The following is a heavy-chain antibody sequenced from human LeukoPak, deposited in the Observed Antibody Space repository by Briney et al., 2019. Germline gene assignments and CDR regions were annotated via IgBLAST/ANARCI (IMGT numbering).Heavy chain of an antibody. CDR2: RSDDGSAQ. J-gene: IGHJ1*01. Sequence: PGGSLRLSCAASGFSVSSNYMSWVRQAPGKGLEWVAVRSDDGSAQHYADSVRGRFTISRDNSKNTLSLQMNSLRPEDTAMYFCAKDRDPYSSGTWDSWGQGTLVIVSS. V-gene: IGHV3-30*18. CDR1: GFSVSSNY. D-gene: IGHD3-22*01. CDR3: AKDRDPYSSGTWDS.